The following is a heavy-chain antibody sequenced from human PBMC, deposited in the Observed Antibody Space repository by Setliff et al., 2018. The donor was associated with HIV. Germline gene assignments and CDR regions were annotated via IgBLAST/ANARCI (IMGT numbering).Heavy chain of an antibody. CDR1: GYSFTNYW. D-gene: IGHD1-26*01. Sequence: GESLKISCKGSGYSFTNYWIGWVRQMPGKGLEWMGLIYPGDSDTRYSPSFQGQVTISADKSTNTLFLQLSGLKASDTAVYYCARDRRDDYYLTAYFDSLGQGTLVTVSS. J-gene: IGHJ4*02. CDR3: ARDRRDDYYLTAYFDS. CDR2: IYPGDSDT. V-gene: IGHV5-51*01.